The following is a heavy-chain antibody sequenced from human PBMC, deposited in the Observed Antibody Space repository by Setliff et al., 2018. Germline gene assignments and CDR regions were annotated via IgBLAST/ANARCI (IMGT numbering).Heavy chain of an antibody. Sequence: GGSLSLSCAASGFTFSIYSMNWVRQAPGKGLEWISYTSSGSNSIYYADSVMGRFTISRDNARNSLYLQMNRLRPEDTAVYYCAKSGGDHCCPLYHHYYMDVWGTGTTVTVS. D-gene: IGHD2-21*02. CDR3: AKSGGDHCCPLYHHYYMDV. J-gene: IGHJ6*03. V-gene: IGHV3-48*01. CDR1: GFTFSIYS. CDR2: TSSGSNSI.